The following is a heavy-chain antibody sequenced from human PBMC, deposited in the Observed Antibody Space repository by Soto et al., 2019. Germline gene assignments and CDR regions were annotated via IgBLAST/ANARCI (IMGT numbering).Heavy chain of an antibody. J-gene: IGHJ5*02. V-gene: IGHV3-23*01. D-gene: IGHD4-4*01. CDR3: AKDLGTVTTVSSVLGHLGGFDP. CDR1: GFTFSSYA. CDR2: ISGSGGST. Sequence: PGGSLRLSCAASGFTFSSYAMSWVRQAPGKGLERVSAISGSGGSTYYADSVKGRFTISRDNSKNTLYLQMNSLRAEDTAVYYCAKDLGTVTTVSSVLGHLGGFDPWGQGTQVTVSS.